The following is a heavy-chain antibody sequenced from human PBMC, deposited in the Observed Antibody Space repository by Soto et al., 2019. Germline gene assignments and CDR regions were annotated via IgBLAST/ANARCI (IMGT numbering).Heavy chain of an antibody. CDR1: GGTFSSYA. V-gene: IGHV1-69*01. D-gene: IGHD4-4*01. CDR2: IIPIFGTA. CDR3: ARCGDYSNQYYYYGMDV. Sequence: QVQLLQSGAEVKKPGSSVKVSCKASGGTFSSYAISWVRQAPGQGLEWMGGIIPIFGTANYAQKFQGRVTITADESTSTAYMELSSLRSEDTAVYYCARCGDYSNQYYYYGMDVWGQGTTVTVSS. J-gene: IGHJ6*02.